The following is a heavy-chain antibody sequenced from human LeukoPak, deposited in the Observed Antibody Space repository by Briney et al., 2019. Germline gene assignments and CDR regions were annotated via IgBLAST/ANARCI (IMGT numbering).Heavy chain of an antibody. CDR2: ISGSGGST. CDR1: GFTFSSYA. CDR3: AKDGKGYSYGYYYYYYMDV. Sequence: TGGSLRLSCAASGFTFSSYAMSWVRQAPGKGLEWVSAISGSGGSTYYADSVKGRFTISRDNSKNTLYLQMYSLRAEDTAVYYCAKDGKGYSYGYYYYYYMDVWGKGTTVTVSS. D-gene: IGHD5-18*01. V-gene: IGHV3-23*01. J-gene: IGHJ6*03.